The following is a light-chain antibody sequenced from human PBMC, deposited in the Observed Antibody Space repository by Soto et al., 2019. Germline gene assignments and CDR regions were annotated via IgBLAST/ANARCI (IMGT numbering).Light chain of an antibody. J-gene: IGLJ1*01. V-gene: IGLV2-11*01. CDR1: SSDFGGYNY. CDR2: DVS. Sequence: QSALTQPRSVSGSPGQSVTISCTGTSSDFGGYNYVSWYQQHPGKAPKLMIYDVSKRPSGVPDRFSGSKSGNTASLTISGLQAEDEADYYCGSYAGSYTYVFGTGTKLTVL. CDR3: GSYAGSYTYV.